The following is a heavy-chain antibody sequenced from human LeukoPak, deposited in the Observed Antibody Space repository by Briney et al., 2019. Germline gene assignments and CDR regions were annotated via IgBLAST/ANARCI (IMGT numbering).Heavy chain of an antibody. CDR2: IYYSGST. CDR3: ARSIGAVGSGYFDY. V-gene: IGHV4-59*01. J-gene: IGHJ4*02. D-gene: IGHD6-13*01. Sequence: PSETLSLTCSVSGGSISSYYWSWIRQPPGKGLEWIGFIYYSGSTNYNPSLTSRVSISVDTSKNQFSLKLSSVTAADTAVYYCARSIGAVGSGYFDYWGQGTLVTVSS. CDR1: GGSISSYY.